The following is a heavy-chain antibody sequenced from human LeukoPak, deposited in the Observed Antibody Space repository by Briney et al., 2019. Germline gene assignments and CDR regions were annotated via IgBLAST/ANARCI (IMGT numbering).Heavy chain of an antibody. V-gene: IGHV3-74*03. Sequence: GPLRLSCAVSGFSFTNYWMHWVRQDPGKGLVWVSSISSDGSVTKYADSVKGRFTISRDNAVNTLYLQMNSLRVEDTAVYYCVRGSLRLPRSTPDYWGQGTLVTVSS. D-gene: IGHD2-21*02. J-gene: IGHJ4*02. CDR2: ISSDGSVT. CDR3: VRGSLRLPRSTPDY. CDR1: GFSFTNYW.